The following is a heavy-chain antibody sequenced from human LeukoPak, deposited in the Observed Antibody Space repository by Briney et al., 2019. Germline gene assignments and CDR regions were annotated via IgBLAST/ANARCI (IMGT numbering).Heavy chain of an antibody. CDR3: AKGVSVTRGAFDF. Sequence: GGSLKLSCAASGFTFSSYAMSWVRQAPGKGLEWVSAISGSGSSTYYADSVKGRFTISRDNSKNTLYLQMNSLRAEDTAVYYCAKGVSVTRGAFDFWGQGTMGTVCS. D-gene: IGHD4-11*01. CDR1: GFTFSSYA. J-gene: IGHJ3*01. V-gene: IGHV3-23*01. CDR2: ISGSGSST.